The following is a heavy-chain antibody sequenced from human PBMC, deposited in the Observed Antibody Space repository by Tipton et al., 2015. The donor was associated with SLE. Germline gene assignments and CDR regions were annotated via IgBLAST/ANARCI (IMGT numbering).Heavy chain of an antibody. V-gene: IGHV4-34*01. CDR3: ARENYDFWSGYYEDYYMDV. CDR2: INHSGST. D-gene: IGHD3-3*01. CDR1: GGSFSGYY. Sequence: TLSLTCAVYGGSFSGYYWSWIRQPPGKGLEWIGEINHSGSTNYNPSLKSRVTISVDTSKNQFSLKLSSVTAADTAVYYCARENYDFWSGYYEDYYMDVWGKGTPVPVSS. J-gene: IGHJ6*03.